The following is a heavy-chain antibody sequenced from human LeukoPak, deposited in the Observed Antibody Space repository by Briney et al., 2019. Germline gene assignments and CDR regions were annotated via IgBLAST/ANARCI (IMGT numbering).Heavy chain of an antibody. Sequence: QPGGSLRLSCAASGFTFSSYAMHWVRQAPGKGLEWVAVISYDGSNKYYADSVKGRFTISRDNSKNTLYLQMNSLTAEDTAVFYCAKDGVILAPGVYWYMDVWGRGTTVTVSS. D-gene: IGHD3-16*02. V-gene: IGHV3-30-3*02. CDR3: AKDGVILAPGVYWYMDV. CDR2: ISYDGSNK. J-gene: IGHJ6*03. CDR1: GFTFSSYA.